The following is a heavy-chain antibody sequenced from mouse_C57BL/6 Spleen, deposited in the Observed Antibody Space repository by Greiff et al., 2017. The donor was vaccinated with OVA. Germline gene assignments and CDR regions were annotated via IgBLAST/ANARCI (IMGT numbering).Heavy chain of an antibody. V-gene: IGHV1-78*01. Sequence: VQLQQSDAELVKPGASVKISCKVSGSPLPAPSIHWMKQRPEQGLEWIGYIYPRDGSTKYNEKFKGKATLTADKSSSTAYMQLNSLTSEDSAVYFCARSSKWAYVDYWGQGTTLTVSS. CDR2: IYPRDGST. CDR1: GSPLPAPS. J-gene: IGHJ2*01. CDR3: ARSSKWAYVDY. D-gene: IGHD1-3*01.